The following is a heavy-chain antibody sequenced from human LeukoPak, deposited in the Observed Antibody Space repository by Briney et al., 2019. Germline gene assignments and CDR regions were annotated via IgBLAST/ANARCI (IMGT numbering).Heavy chain of an antibody. Sequence: VASVKVSCKASGYTFTSYAMNWVRQAPGQGLEWMGWINTNTGNPTYAQGFTGRFVFSLDTSVSTAYLQISSLKAEDTAVYYCARYFLSPYYDFWNDAFDIWGQGTMVTVSS. CDR2: INTNTGNP. V-gene: IGHV7-4-1*02. CDR3: ARYFLSPYYDFWNDAFDI. D-gene: IGHD3-3*01. J-gene: IGHJ3*02. CDR1: GYTFTSYA.